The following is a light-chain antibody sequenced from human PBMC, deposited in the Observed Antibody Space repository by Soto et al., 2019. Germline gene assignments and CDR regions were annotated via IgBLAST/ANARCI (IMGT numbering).Light chain of an antibody. J-gene: IGKJ3*01. CDR3: QQLSSYPRT. CDR2: AAS. CDR1: QGIISS. Sequence: IQLTQSPSSLSASLGDRVTVTRRASQGIISSLSWYQQKPGKAPRLLIYAASTLRSGVPSRFSGSGSGTDFTLTISSLQPEDFATYYCQQLSSYPRTFGPGTKVDIK. V-gene: IGKV1-9*01.